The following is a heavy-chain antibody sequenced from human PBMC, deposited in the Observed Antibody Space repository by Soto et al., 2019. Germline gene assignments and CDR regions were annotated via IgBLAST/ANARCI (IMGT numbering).Heavy chain of an antibody. CDR1: GYPFTSYG. D-gene: IGHD4-17*01. CDR3: ARGLTTMRAVDY. V-gene: IGHV1-18*01. Sequence: QVQLVQSGAEVKKPGASVKVSCKASGYPFTSYGINWVRQAPGQGLEWMGWIDAFNGNTDYAQKIQGRVTMTTDTSTSTAYRELRSLRSDDTAVYYCARGLTTMRAVDYWGQGTLVTVSS. J-gene: IGHJ4*02. CDR2: IDAFNGNT.